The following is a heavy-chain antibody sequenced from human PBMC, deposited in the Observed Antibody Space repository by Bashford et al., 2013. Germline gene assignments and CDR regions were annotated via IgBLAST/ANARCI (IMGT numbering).Heavy chain of an antibody. D-gene: IGHD6-19*01. V-gene: IGHV4-59*08. CDR3: ARLQWLDPGIVHYYFDY. CDR2: VYYTGST. J-gene: IGHJ4*02. CDR1: GGVISPYY. Sequence: SETLSLTCTVSGGVISPYYWTWVRQPPGGGLEWIGYVYYTGSTNSNPSLKSRVTISVDTSKNQFSLKVSSVTAADTAVYYCARLQWLDPGIVHYYFDYWGQGTLVTSPQ.